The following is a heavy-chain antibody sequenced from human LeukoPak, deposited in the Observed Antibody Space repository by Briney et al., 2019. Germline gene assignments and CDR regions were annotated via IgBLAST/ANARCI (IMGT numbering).Heavy chain of an antibody. D-gene: IGHD4-23*01. CDR3: ARDERGTVGY. J-gene: IGHJ4*02. Sequence: AGVNVTFQSSGYTFTGYYMHWLRQAPGQGLAWMGLINPNNGGTNYAQKLHGRVTITSDTHINTASMELSRLRPDDAAVHYFARDERGTVGYWGQGTLVTVSS. V-gene: IGHV1-2*02. CDR1: GYTFTGYY. CDR2: INPNNGGT.